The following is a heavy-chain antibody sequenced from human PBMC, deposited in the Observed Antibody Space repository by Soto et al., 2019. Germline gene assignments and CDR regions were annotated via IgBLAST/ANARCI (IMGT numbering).Heavy chain of an antibody. CDR2: IYPGDSDT. V-gene: IGHV5-51*01. J-gene: IGHJ3*02. CDR3: TRAELTGDSWIYDFDI. D-gene: IGHD7-27*01. Sequence: GESLKISCKGSGYSFTSYWIGWVRQMPGKGLEWMGIIYPGDSDTRYSPSFQGQVTISADKSISTAYLQWSSLKASDTAMYYCTRAELTGDSWIYDFDIWGQGTMVTVSS. CDR1: GYSFTSYW.